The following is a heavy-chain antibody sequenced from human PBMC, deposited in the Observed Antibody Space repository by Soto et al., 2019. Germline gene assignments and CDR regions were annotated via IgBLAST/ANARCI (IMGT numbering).Heavy chain of an antibody. CDR3: ARNTYYYDSSGYYRHYYYYGMDV. V-gene: IGHV3-33*01. J-gene: IGHJ6*02. CDR2: IWYDGSNK. CDR1: GFTFSSYG. Sequence: QVQLVESGGGVVQPGRSLRLSCAASGFTFSSYGMHWVRQAPGKGLEWVAVIWYDGSNKYYADSVKGRFTISRDNSKNTMYLQINSMQAEDTAVYYCARNTYYYDSSGYYRHYYYYGMDVWGQGTTVTVSS. D-gene: IGHD3-22*01.